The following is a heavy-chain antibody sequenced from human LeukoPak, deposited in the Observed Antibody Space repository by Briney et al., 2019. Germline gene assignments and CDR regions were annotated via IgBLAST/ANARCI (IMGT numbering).Heavy chain of an antibody. V-gene: IGHV3-23*01. Sequence: PGGSLRLSCAASGFTFSNYAMSWVRQAPGKGLEWVSVISGSGGSTSYADSVKGRFTISRDNSKNKLYLQMNSLRAEDTAIYYCAKGQYSSGWSHGYGMDVWGQGTTVTVSS. CDR1: GFTFSNYA. J-gene: IGHJ6*02. CDR3: AKGQYSSGWSHGYGMDV. CDR2: ISGSGGST. D-gene: IGHD6-19*01.